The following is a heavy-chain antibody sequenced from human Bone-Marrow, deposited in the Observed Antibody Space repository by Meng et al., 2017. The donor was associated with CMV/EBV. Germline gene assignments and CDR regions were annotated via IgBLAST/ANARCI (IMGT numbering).Heavy chain of an antibody. CDR2: IYWNDDK. J-gene: IGHJ4*02. CDR1: GFSLTIDREG. CDR3: AHSRGNSSPLDD. D-gene: IGHD6-6*01. Sequence: SGPTLVKPTQTLSLTCTFSGFSLTIDREGVGWIRQPPGKALEWLALIYWNDDKRYSPSLKSRLTINKDTSKNQVVLTMTNMDPVETATYYCAHSRGNSSPLDDWGQGTLVTVSS. V-gene: IGHV2-5*01.